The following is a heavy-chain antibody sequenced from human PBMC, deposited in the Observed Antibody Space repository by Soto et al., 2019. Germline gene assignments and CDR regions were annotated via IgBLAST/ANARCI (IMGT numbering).Heavy chain of an antibody. Sequence: LVKVSCKASGGTFSSNDISWVRQAPGQGLEWMGGIIPIFGTANYAQKFQGRVTITADESTSTAYMELSSLRSEDTAVYYCARDYSGYSYGFDYWGQGTLVTVSS. D-gene: IGHD5-18*01. CDR1: GGTFSSND. J-gene: IGHJ4*02. CDR3: ARDYSGYSYGFDY. V-gene: IGHV1-69*13. CDR2: IIPIFGTA.